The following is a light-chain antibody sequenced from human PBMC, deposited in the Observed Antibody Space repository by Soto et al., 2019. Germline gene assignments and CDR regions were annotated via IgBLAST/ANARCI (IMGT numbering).Light chain of an antibody. J-gene: IGKJ2*01. CDR3: QHLAGT. V-gene: IGKV1-9*01. Sequence: QLTQSPSSLSASMGDRVTITCRASQDISGYLAWYQQQPGKAPQLLIYAASTLHSGVPTRFSGSGSGTEFILTIGRLQPEDCATYYCQHLAGTFGQGTKWEMK. CDR2: AAS. CDR1: QDISGY.